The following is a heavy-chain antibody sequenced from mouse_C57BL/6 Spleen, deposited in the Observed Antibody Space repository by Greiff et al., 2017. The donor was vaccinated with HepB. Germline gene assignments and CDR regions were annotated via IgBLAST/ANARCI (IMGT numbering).Heavy chain of an antibody. CDR1: GYTFTSYW. V-gene: IGHV1-52*01. CDR3: ARGGGGAGWYFDV. Sequence: QVQLQQPGAELVRPGSSVKLSCKASGYTFTSYWMHWVKQRPIQGLEWIGNIDPSDSETHYNQKFKDKATLTVDKSSSTAYMQLSSLTSEDSAVYYCARGGGGAGWYFDVWGTGTTVTVSS. CDR2: IDPSDSET. D-gene: IGHD1-1*02. J-gene: IGHJ1*03.